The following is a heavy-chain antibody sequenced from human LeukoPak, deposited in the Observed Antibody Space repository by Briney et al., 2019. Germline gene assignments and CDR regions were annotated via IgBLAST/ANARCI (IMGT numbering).Heavy chain of an antibody. CDR2: INPNSGGT. CDR3: ARDNDFDY. D-gene: IGHD2-8*01. Sequence: ASVKVSCKASGYTFTGYYMHWVRQAPGQGLEWMGWINPNSGGTNYAQKFQGRVTMTRDTSTSTVYMELSSLRSEDTAFYYCARDNDFDYWGQGTLVTVSS. V-gene: IGHV1-2*02. CDR1: GYTFTGYY. J-gene: IGHJ4*02.